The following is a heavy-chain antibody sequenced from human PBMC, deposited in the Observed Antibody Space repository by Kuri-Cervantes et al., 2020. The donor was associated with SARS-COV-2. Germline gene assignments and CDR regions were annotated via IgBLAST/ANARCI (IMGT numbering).Heavy chain of an antibody. Sequence: GGSLRLSCAASGFTFSSYAMSWVRQAPGKGLEWVSAISGSGGSTYYADSVKGRFTISRDNAKNSLYLQMNSLRTEDTAVYYCARDSCSSTSCYHYYMDVWGKGTTVTDSS. CDR2: ISGSGGST. V-gene: IGHV3-23*01. CDR3: ARDSCSSTSCYHYYMDV. D-gene: IGHD2-2*01. J-gene: IGHJ6*03. CDR1: GFTFSSYA.